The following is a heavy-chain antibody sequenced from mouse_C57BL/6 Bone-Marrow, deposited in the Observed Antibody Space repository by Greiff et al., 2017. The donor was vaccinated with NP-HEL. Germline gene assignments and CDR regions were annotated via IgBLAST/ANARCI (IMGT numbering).Heavy chain of an antibody. CDR2: INPNNGGT. V-gene: IGHV1-22*01. CDR3: FWGGRGYFDY. Sequence: EVQLQQSGPELVKPGASVKMSCKASGYTFTDYNMHWVKQSHGKSLEWIGYINPNNGGTSYNPKFKGKATLTVNKSSSTAYMELRSLTSEDSAVYYCFWGGRGYFDYWGQGTTLTVSS. D-gene: IGHD4-1*01. CDR1: GYTFTDYN. J-gene: IGHJ2*01.